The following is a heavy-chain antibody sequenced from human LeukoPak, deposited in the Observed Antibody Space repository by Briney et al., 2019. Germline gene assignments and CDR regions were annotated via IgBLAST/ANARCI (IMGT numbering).Heavy chain of an antibody. CDR2: ISSSSSYI. J-gene: IGHJ6*02. V-gene: IGHV3-21*01. D-gene: IGHD2-2*01. CDR3: ARYCSSTSCDYYYYGMDV. CDR1: GFTFSSYS. Sequence: GGSLRLSCAASGFTFSSYSMNWVRQAPGKGVEWVSSISSSSSYIYYADSVKGRFTISRDNAKNSLYLQMNSLRAEDTAVYYCARYCSSTSCDYYYYGMDVWGQGTTVTVSS.